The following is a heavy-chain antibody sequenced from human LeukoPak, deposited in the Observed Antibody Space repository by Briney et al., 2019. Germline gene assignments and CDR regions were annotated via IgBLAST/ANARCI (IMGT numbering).Heavy chain of an antibody. V-gene: IGHV4-61*02. Sequence: SETLSLTRTVSGGSINSGSYYWSWIRQPAGKGLEWIGRIYTSGSTNYNPSLKSRVTISVDTSKNQFSLKLSSVTAADTAVYYCARELSYYYYYMDVWGKGTTVIISS. CDR1: GGSINSGSYY. J-gene: IGHJ6*03. CDR2: IYTSGST. CDR3: ARELSYYYYYMDV.